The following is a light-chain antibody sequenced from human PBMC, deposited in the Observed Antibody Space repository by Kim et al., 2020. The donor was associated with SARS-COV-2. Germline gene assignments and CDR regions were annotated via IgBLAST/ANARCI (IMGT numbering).Light chain of an antibody. V-gene: IGKV1-13*02. CDR3: KQFNTYVVT. Sequence: AAVGDRITSTCRASQGMSRALAWDQQKPGKAPKLLIYDASTLQSVVPSRFSGSGSGSDFTLTISSLQPEDFATYYCKQFNTYVVTFGGGTKVDIK. J-gene: IGKJ4*01. CDR2: DAS. CDR1: QGMSRA.